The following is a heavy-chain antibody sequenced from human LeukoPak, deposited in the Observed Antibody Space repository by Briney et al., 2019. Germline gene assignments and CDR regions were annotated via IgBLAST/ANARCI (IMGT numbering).Heavy chain of an antibody. CDR2: ISGSGGST. Sequence: GGSLRLSCAASGFTFSSYAMSWVRQAPGKGLEWVSAISGSGGSTYYADSVKGRFTISRDNSKNTLYLQMNSLRAEDTAVYYCAKEMRYYDSSGYYYFDYWGQGTLVTVPS. D-gene: IGHD3-22*01. CDR1: GFTFSSYA. J-gene: IGHJ4*02. CDR3: AKEMRYYDSSGYYYFDY. V-gene: IGHV3-23*01.